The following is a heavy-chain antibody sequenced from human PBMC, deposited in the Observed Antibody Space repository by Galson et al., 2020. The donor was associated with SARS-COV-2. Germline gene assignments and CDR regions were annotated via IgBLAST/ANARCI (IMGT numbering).Heavy chain of an antibody. V-gene: IGHV3-21*01. CDR2: ISTSSSYT. CDR1: GFPFSTYS. J-gene: IGHJ6*02. D-gene: IGHD5-18*01. Sequence: NSGGSLRLSCAASGFPFSTYSMNWVRLAPGKGLEWVSSISTSSSYTYYVDSVKGRFSISSDNPRNSLYLQMNSLRAEDTAVYYCERDEGIRGCNYGRLDYGMDLWGQGTTVTVTS. CDR3: ERDEGIRGCNYGRLDYGMDL.